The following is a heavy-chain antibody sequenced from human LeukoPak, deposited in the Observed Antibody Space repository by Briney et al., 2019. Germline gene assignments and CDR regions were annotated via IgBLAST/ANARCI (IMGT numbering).Heavy chain of an antibody. CDR3: ARDPCSGGSCHLYHFDY. CDR2: INPNTDGT. V-gene: IGHV1-2*02. Sequence: ASVKVSCKASGYTFTGYYIHWVRQAPGQGLQWMGWINPNTDGTNYAQKFQGRITMTSDTSISTAYMDLSRLTSDDTAVYYCARDPCSGGSCHLYHFDYWGQGTLVTVSS. J-gene: IGHJ4*02. D-gene: IGHD2-15*01. CDR1: GYTFTGYY.